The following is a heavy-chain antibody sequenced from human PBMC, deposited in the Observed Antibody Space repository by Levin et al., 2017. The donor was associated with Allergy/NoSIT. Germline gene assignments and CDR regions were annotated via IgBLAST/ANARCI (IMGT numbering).Heavy chain of an antibody. CDR1: GFTFSSYA. CDR2: ISYDGSNK. V-gene: IGHV3-30*04. Sequence: GESLKISCAASGFTFSSYAMHWVRQAPGKGLEWVAVISYDGSNKYYADSVKGRFTISRDNSKNTLYLQMNSLRAEDTAVYYCARSLRFLEWLLSDYYGMDVWGQGTTVTVSS. D-gene: IGHD3-3*01. CDR3: ARSLRFLEWLLSDYYGMDV. J-gene: IGHJ6*02.